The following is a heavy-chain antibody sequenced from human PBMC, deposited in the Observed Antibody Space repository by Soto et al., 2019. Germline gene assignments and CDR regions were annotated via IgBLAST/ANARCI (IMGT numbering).Heavy chain of an antibody. CDR2: INAYNGNT. V-gene: IGHV1-18*01. J-gene: IGHJ4*02. Sequence: ASVKVSCKASGYTFTSYGISWVRQAPGQGLEWMGWINAYNGNTNYAQKLQGRVTMTRNTSISTAYMELSSLRSEDTAVYYCARETAGRFDYWGQGTLVTVSS. D-gene: IGHD6-25*01. CDR1: GYTFTSYG. CDR3: ARETAGRFDY.